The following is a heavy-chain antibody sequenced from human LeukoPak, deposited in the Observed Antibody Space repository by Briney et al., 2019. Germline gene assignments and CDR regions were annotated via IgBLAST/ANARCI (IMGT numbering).Heavy chain of an antibody. J-gene: IGHJ3*02. V-gene: IGHV4-4*07. CDR1: GGSISSYY. D-gene: IGHD3-10*01. CDR3: ARGGILWFGELSPTSFDT. CDR2: IYTSGST. Sequence: SETLSLTCTVSGGSISSYYWSWIRQPAGKGLEWIGRIYTSGSTNYNPSLKSRVTMSVDTSKNQFSLKLSSVTAADTAVYYCARGGILWFGELSPTSFDTWGQGTMVTVSS.